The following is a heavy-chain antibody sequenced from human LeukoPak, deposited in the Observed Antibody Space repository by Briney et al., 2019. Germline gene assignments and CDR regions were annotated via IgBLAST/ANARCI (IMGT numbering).Heavy chain of an antibody. CDR2: IKQDGSEK. D-gene: IGHD6-13*01. CDR3: ARDSIRQQLYYFDY. CDR1: GFTFSSYW. Sequence: GGSLRLSCAASGFTFSSYWMSWVRQAPGKGLEWVANIKQDGSEKNYVDSVKGRFTISRDNAKNSLYLQMNSLRAEDTAVYYCARDSIRQQLYYFDYWGRGTLVTVSS. J-gene: IGHJ4*02. V-gene: IGHV3-7*01.